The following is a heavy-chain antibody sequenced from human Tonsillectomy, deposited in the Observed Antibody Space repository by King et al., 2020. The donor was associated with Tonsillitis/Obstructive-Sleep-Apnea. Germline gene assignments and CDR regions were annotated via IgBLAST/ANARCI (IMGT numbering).Heavy chain of an antibody. Sequence: QLQESGPGLVKPSQTLSLTCTVSGGSISSGGYYWSWIRQHPGKGLEWIGYIYYSGSTYYNPSLKSRVTISVDTSKNQFSLKLSSVTAADTAVYYCASTPGRGARVLFRGQGQGWCEAWGRGTLVAVS. J-gene: IGHJ5*02. D-gene: IGHD3-10*01. CDR2: IYYSGST. CDR1: GGSISSGGYY. CDR3: ASTPGRGARVLFRGQGQGWCEA. V-gene: IGHV4-31*03.